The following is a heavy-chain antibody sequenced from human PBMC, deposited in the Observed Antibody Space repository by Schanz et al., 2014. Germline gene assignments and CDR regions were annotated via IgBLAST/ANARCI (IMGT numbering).Heavy chain of an antibody. J-gene: IGHJ6*02. D-gene: IGHD2-15*01. V-gene: IGHV3-66*01. Sequence: VQLVESGGGVVQPGGSLRLSCAVSGFTVNTNYMSWVRQAPGKGLEWISSMYINSGSTQYADSVKGRFTISRDNAKNSLYLQMNSLRAEDAAVYYCARVELSVYYYAMDVWGQGTTVTVSS. CDR2: MYINSGST. CDR3: ARVELSVYYYAMDV. CDR1: GFTVNTNY.